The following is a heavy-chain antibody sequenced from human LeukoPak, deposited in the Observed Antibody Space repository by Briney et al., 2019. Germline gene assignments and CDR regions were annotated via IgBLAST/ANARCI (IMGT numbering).Heavy chain of an antibody. J-gene: IGHJ4*02. V-gene: IGHV4-30-2*01. CDR2: IYHSGST. CDR3: AREGSEGYLFDY. CDR1: GGSISSGGYY. D-gene: IGHD1-1*01. Sequence: SQTLSLTCTVSGGSISSGGYYWSWIRQPPGKGLEWIGYIYHSGSTYYNPSLKSRVTISVDRSKNQFSLKLSSVTAADTAVYYCAREGSEGYLFDYWGQGTLVTVSS.